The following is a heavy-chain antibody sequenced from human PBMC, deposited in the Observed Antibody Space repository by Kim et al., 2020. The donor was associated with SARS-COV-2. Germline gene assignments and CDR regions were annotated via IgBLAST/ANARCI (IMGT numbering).Heavy chain of an antibody. D-gene: IGHD3-3*01. CDR3: ARDPTSPYDGGY. J-gene: IGHJ4*02. V-gene: IGHV3-48*02. Sequence: YADSVKGRFTISRDNAKNSLYVQMNSRRDEDRAVYYCARDPTSPYDGGYWGQGTLVTVSS.